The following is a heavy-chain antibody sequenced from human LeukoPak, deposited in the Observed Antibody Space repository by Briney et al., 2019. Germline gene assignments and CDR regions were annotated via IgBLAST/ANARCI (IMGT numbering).Heavy chain of an antibody. CDR2: ISSSSSYI. CDR3: ASHCSGGSCYLSVDY. J-gene: IGHJ4*02. V-gene: IGHV3-21*01. D-gene: IGHD2-15*01. CDR1: GFTFSSYS. Sequence: GGSLRLSCAASGFTFSSYSMNWVRQAPGKGLEWVSSISSSSSYIYYADSVKGRFTISRDNAKNSLYLQMNSLRAEDTAVYYCASHCSGGSCYLSVDYWGQGTLVTVSS.